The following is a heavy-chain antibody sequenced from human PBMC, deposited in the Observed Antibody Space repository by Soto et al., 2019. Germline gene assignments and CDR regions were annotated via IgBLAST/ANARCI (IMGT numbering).Heavy chain of an antibody. Sequence: QVQLVQSGAEVKKPGSSVKVSCKASGGPFNTYAISWVRQAPGQGLEWMGGIIPVFGRVSYAQKFQGRVTITADDSTSTAYVELSSLRSDDPAIYYCADLSLGYCSSPTCPPDYWGQGTMVTVSS. D-gene: IGHD2-15*01. V-gene: IGHV1-69*12. CDR1: GGPFNTYA. J-gene: IGHJ4*02. CDR3: ADLSLGYCSSPTCPPDY. CDR2: IIPVFGRV.